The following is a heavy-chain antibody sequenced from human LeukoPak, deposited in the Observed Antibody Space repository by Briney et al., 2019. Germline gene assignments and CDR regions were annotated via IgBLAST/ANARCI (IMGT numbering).Heavy chain of an antibody. D-gene: IGHD6-13*01. V-gene: IGHV1-18*01. CDR1: GYTFTSYG. CDR2: ISAYNGNT. CDR3: ARDKYSSSWYPVDY. J-gene: IGHJ4*02. Sequence: ASVKVSCKASGYTFTSYGISWVRQAPGQGLEWMGWISAYNGNTNYAQKLQGRVTMTTDTSTSTAYMELRSLRSGDTAVYYCARDKYSSSWYPVDYWGQGTLVTVSS.